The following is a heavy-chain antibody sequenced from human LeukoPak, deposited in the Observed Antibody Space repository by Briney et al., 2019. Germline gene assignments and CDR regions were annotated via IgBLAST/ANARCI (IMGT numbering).Heavy chain of an antibody. CDR3: ARARVDTAMADFDY. D-gene: IGHD5-18*01. V-gene: IGHV5-10-1*01. CDR2: IDPIDSYT. J-gene: IGHJ4*02. Sequence: GGALMISFKASGYRFPSYWITWGRQMPGKGGEGRGGIDPIDSYTTYSPSFQGHVTISADKSIATVYLQWSSLKASDTAMYYCARARVDTAMADFDYWGQGTLVTVSS. CDR1: GYRFPSYW.